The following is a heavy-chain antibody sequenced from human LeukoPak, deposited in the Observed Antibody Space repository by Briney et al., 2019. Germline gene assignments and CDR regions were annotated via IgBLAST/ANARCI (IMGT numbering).Heavy chain of an antibody. Sequence: ASVKVSCKASGCTFTGYYMHWVRQAPGQGLEWMGWINPNSGGTNYAQKFQGRVTMTRDTSISTAYMELSRLRSDDTAVYYCARGAVAGTMQINWFDPWGQGTLVTVSS. CDR3: ARGAVAGTMQINWFDP. CDR2: INPNSGGT. CDR1: GCTFTGYY. D-gene: IGHD6-19*01. J-gene: IGHJ5*02. V-gene: IGHV1-2*02.